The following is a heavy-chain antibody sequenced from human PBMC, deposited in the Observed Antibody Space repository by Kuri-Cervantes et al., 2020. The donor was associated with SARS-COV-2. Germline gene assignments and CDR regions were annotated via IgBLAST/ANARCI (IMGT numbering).Heavy chain of an antibody. CDR1: GGSISFYY. J-gene: IGHJ6*03. D-gene: IGHD3-16*01. CDR2: IYSSGAT. CDR3: ARAKGETYYYYYMDV. V-gene: IGHV4-4*07. Sequence: SETLSLTCTVSGGSISFYYWSWIRQPAGKGLEWIGHIYSSGATSYNPSLKSRVTMSVDASKNQFSLKLSSVTAADAAVYYCARAKGETYYYYYMDVWGKGTTVTVSS.